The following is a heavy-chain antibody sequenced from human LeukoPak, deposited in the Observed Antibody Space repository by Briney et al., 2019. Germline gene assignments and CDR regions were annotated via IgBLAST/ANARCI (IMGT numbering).Heavy chain of an antibody. J-gene: IGHJ4*02. V-gene: IGHV1-69*05. CDR1: GGTFSSYA. CDR2: IIPIFGTA. Sequence: SVKVSCKASGGTFSSYAISWVRQAPGQGLEWMGGIIPIFGTANYAQKFQGRVTITTDESTSTAYMELSSLRSEDTAVFYCATWTGRGYLFDYWGQGTLVTVSS. D-gene: IGHD3/OR15-3a*01. CDR3: ATWTGRGYLFDY.